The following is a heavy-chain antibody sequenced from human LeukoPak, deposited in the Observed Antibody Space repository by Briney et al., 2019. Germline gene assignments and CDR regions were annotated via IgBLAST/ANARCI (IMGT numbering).Heavy chain of an antibody. V-gene: IGHV3-49*04. CDR2: IRSKAYGGTT. CDR1: GFTFGDYT. Sequence: GRSLRLSCTTSGFTFGDYTMSWVRQAPGKGLEWVGFIRSKAYGGTTDYAASVKGRFTISRDDSKSIAYLQMNSLKTEDTAVYYCARGRGIDPWGQGTLVTVSS. CDR3: ARGRGIDP. J-gene: IGHJ5*02.